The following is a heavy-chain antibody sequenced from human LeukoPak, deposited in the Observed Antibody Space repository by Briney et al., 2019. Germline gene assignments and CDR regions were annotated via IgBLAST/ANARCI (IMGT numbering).Heavy chain of an antibody. D-gene: IGHD2-8*02. CDR1: GYTFTNYY. CDR2: INPTSGST. V-gene: IGHV1-46*01. Sequence: GASVKVSCKASGYTFTNYYIHWVRQAPGQGLEWMGIINPTSGSTAYTQKFQGRVTMTRDTPTSTVYMELSSLTSDDTAVYYCAAVPNANAWYWDDAFDIWGQGTMVTVSS. CDR3: AAVPNANAWYWDDAFDI. J-gene: IGHJ3*02.